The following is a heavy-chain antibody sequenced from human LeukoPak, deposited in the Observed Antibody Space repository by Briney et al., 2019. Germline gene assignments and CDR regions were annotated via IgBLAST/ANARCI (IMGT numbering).Heavy chain of an antibody. CDR1: GGSFSGYY. V-gene: IGHV4-34*01. J-gene: IGHJ4*02. CDR2: INHSGST. CDR3: ARRVLRYFDWLLSPYFDY. Sequence: PSETLSLTCAVYGGSFSGYYWSWIRQPPGKGLERIGGINHSGSTNYNPSLKSRVTISVDTSKNQFSLKLSSVTAADTAVYYCARRVLRYFDWLLSPYFDYWGQGTLVTVSS. D-gene: IGHD3-9*01.